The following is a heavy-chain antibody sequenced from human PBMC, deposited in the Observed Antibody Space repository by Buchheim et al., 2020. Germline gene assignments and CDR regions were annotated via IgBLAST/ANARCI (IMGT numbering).Heavy chain of an antibody. J-gene: IGHJ4*02. D-gene: IGHD5-18*01. V-gene: IGHV3-30-3*01. Sequence: QVQLVESGGGVVQPGRSLRLSCAASGFTFSSYAMHWVRQAPGKGLEWVAVISYDGSNKYYADSVKGRFTISRDNSKNTLYLQMNSLRAEDTAVYYCARDHVDTAMWYPAFWGQGTL. CDR2: ISYDGSNK. CDR3: ARDHVDTAMWYPAF. CDR1: GFTFSSYA.